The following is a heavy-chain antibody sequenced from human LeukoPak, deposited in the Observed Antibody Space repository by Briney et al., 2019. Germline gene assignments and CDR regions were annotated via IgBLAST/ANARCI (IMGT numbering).Heavy chain of an antibody. D-gene: IGHD3-10*01. V-gene: IGHV3-7*04. CDR3: ARDLAEIYYGSGSYYDY. CDR1: GFTFSSYW. Sequence: GGSLRLSCAASGFTFSSYWMSWVRQAPGKGLEWVANINQDGSEKYYVDSVKGRFTISRDNAKNSLYLQMNSLGAEDTAVYYCARDLAEIYYGSGSYYDYWGQGTLVTVSS. CDR2: INQDGSEK. J-gene: IGHJ4*02.